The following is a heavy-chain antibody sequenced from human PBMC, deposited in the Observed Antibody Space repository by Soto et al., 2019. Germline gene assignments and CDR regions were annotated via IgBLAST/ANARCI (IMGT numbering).Heavy chain of an antibody. D-gene: IGHD2-15*01. J-gene: IGHJ6*02. CDR3: ASTTFADCSGGSCYVTSPYYYGMDV. Sequence: SETLSLTCTVSGGSISSYYWSWIRQPPGKGLEWIGYIYYSGSTNYNPSLKSRVTISVDTSKNQFSLKLSSVTAADTAVYYCASTTFADCSGGSCYVTSPYYYGMDVWGQGTTVTVSS. CDR1: GGSISSYY. CDR2: IYYSGST. V-gene: IGHV4-59*08.